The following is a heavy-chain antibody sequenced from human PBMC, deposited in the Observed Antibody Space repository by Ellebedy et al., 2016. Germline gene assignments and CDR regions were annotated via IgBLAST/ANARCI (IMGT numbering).Heavy chain of an antibody. CDR2: IIPVFAKA. CDR1: GGRFKTYV. J-gene: IGHJ4*02. V-gene: IGHV1-69*13. Sequence: ASVKVSCKASGGRFKTYVFSWVRQAPGQGLEWMGGIIPVFAKANYAQKFQGRVTITADESTTTAYMEVNSLTSEDTAVYFCARGFNGDPVFHYWGQGTLVTVSS. CDR3: ARGFNGDPVFHY. D-gene: IGHD4-17*01.